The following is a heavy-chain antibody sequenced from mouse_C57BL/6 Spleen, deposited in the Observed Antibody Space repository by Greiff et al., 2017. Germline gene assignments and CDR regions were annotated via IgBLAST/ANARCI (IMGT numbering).Heavy chain of an antibody. D-gene: IGHD1-1*01. Sequence: EVQLQQSGPELVKPGASVKIPCKASGYTFTDYNMDWVKQSHGKSLEWIGDINPNNGGTIYNQKFKGKATLTVDKSSSTAYMELRSLTSEDTAVYYCARSLYYGSSPLAYWGQGTLVTVSA. J-gene: IGHJ3*01. V-gene: IGHV1-18*01. CDR1: GYTFTDYN. CDR3: ARSLYYGSSPLAY. CDR2: INPNNGGT.